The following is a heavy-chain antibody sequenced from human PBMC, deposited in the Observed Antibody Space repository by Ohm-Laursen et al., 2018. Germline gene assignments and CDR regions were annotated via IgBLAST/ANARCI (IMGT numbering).Heavy chain of an antibody. CDR3: ARGWAGFDY. V-gene: IGHV1-46*01. Sequence: ASVKVSCKTAGYTFTSYFIHWVRQAPGQGLEWMGIFNPNGDTTTYAQNFQGRVTMTSDTSTSTVYMELTSLNSDDTAVYYCARGWAGFDYWGQGILVTVSS. CDR1: GYTFTSYF. J-gene: IGHJ4*02. CDR2: FNPNGDTT. D-gene: IGHD5-24*01.